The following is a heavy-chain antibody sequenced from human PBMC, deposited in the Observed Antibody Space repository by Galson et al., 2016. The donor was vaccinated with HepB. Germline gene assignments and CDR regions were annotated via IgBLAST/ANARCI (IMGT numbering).Heavy chain of an antibody. V-gene: IGHV4-39*01. J-gene: IGHJ4*02. Sequence: ETLSLTCTVSGDSISGSSYYWGWIRQPPGKGLEWIGSIYYSGRTYYNPSLKSRVTISIDMSKNQFSLQLNSVTAADTSVYYCVGPNRAFDYWGQGTLVTVSS. CDR1: GDSISGSSYY. CDR3: VGPNRAFDY. D-gene: IGHD2/OR15-2a*01. CDR2: IYYSGRT.